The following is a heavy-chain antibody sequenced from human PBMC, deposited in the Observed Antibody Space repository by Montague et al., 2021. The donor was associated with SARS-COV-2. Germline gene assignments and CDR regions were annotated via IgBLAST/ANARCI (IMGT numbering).Heavy chain of an antibody. Sequence: SETRSLTCTVSGGSISSTSYYWGWIRQPPGKGLEWTGSISYSGSTYYKSSLKSRVTISVDTSKNQFSLGLSSVSAADTAVYYCARHITGSGNAFDIWGQGTMVTVSS. CDR1: GGSISSTSYY. J-gene: IGHJ3*02. CDR3: ARHITGSGNAFDI. CDR2: ISYSGST. D-gene: IGHD3-10*01. V-gene: IGHV4-39*01.